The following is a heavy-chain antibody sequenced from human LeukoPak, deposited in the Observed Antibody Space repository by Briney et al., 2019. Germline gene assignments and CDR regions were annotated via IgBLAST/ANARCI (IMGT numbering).Heavy chain of an antibody. D-gene: IGHD2-2*02. CDR1: GGSISSYY. J-gene: IGHJ3*02. CDR3: ARALGYCSSTSCYKYAFDI. V-gene: IGHV4-4*07. Sequence: PSETLSLTCTVSGGSISSYYWSWIRQPAGKGLEWIGRIYTSGSTNYNPSLKSRVTISVDTSKNQLSLKLSSVTAADTAVYYCARALGYCSSTSCYKYAFDIWGQGTMVTVSS. CDR2: IYTSGST.